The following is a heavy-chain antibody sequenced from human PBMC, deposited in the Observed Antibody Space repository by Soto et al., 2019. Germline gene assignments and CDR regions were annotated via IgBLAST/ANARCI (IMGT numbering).Heavy chain of an antibody. J-gene: IGHJ4*01. CDR3: AKAGGRTTNCYVPAY. CDR2: ISGSGASP. D-gene: IGHD2-2*01. Sequence: GKGLEWVSAISGSGASPSYADSVQGRFTISRDNPKRTLYLQMNNLRAEDTAVYFCAKAGGRTTNCYVPAYWGHGTLVTVSS. V-gene: IGHV3-23*01.